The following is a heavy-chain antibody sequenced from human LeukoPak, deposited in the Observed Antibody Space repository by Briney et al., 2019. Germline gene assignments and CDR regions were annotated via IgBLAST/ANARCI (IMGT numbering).Heavy chain of an antibody. D-gene: IGHD5-24*01. Sequence: IPSETLSLTCTVSGGSISSYYWSWIRQPPGKGLKWIGNIYYSGYTTYNPSLKSRVTISVDTSKNQFSLKVNSVTAADTAVYYCARGRDGYNFLNRGEYYYFDYWGQGILVTVSS. V-gene: IGHV4-59*08. CDR3: ARGRDGYNFLNRGEYYYFDY. CDR1: GGSISSYY. CDR2: IYYSGYT. J-gene: IGHJ4*02.